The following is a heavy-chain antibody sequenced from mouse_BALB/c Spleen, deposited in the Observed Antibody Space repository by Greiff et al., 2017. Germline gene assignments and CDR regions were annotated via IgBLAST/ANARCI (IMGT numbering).Heavy chain of an antibody. V-gene: IGHV5-4*02. CDR1: GFTFSDYY. J-gene: IGHJ4*01. D-gene: IGHD2-14*01. CDR2: ISDGGSYT. CDR3: ARDNRYGSMDY. Sequence: EVQRVESGGGLVKPGGSLTLSCAASGFTFSDYYMYWVRQTPEKRLEWVATISDGGSYTYYPDSVKGRFTISRDNAKNNLYLQMSSLKSEDTAMYYCARDNRYGSMDYWGQGTSVTVSS.